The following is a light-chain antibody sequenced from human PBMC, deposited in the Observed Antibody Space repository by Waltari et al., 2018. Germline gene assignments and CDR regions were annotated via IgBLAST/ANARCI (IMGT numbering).Light chain of an antibody. CDR3: QQYNNWPPEGT. CDR2: SAS. V-gene: IGKV3-15*01. Sequence: EVVMTQSPATLSLSPGERATLSCRASPSVSSNLAWYQQKPGQAPRLLIYSASTRATGIPARFSGSGSGTEFTLTISSLQSEDFAVYYCQQYNNWPPEGTFGPGTKVDLK. CDR1: PSVSSN. J-gene: IGKJ3*01.